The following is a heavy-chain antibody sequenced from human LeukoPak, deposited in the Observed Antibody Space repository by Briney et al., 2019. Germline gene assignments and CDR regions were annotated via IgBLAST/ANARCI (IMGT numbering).Heavy chain of an antibody. Sequence: SGTLSLTCAVSGDSINNNNWWSWVRQSPGKGLEWIGEIYHSGSTNYNPSLKSRVTISVDTSKNQFSLKLSSVTAADTAVYYCARMGGRPAAGILPLWGQGTLVTVSS. D-gene: IGHD6-13*01. V-gene: IGHV4-4*02. CDR1: GDSINNNNW. J-gene: IGHJ4*02. CDR2: IYHSGST. CDR3: ARMGGRPAAGILPL.